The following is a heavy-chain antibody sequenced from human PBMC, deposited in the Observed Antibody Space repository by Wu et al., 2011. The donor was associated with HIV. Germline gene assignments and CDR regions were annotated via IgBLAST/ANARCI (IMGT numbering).Heavy chain of an antibody. Sequence: QVQXVQSGAEVKKPGSSVKVSCKASGGTFSSYAISWVRQAPGQGLEWMGRIIPIFGTANYAQKFQGRVTITADESTNTAYMELSSLRSEDTAVYYCARSTEVTIFGVSWFDPWGQGTLVTVSS. J-gene: IGHJ5*02. CDR3: ARSTEVTIFGVSWFDP. CDR1: GGTFSSYA. CDR2: IIPIFGTA. D-gene: IGHD3-3*01. V-gene: IGHV1-69*15.